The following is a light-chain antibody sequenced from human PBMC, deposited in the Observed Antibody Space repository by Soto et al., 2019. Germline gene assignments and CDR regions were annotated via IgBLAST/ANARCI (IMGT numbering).Light chain of an antibody. J-gene: IGLJ1*01. CDR2: VVS. CDR1: SSDVGGYNY. V-gene: IGLV2-14*01. CDR3: SSYADNNIYV. Sequence: QSALAQPTSVSGSPGQSIAISCTGTSSDVGGYNYVSWHQQHPGKAPKVLISVVSNRPSGVSNRFSGSKSGNTASLTISGLQAEDEADYYCSSYADNNIYVFGTGTKLTVL.